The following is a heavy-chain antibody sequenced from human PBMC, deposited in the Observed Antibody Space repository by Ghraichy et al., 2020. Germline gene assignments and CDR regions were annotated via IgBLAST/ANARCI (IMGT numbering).Heavy chain of an antibody. CDR2: ISGSGGST. CDR1: GFTFSSYA. Sequence: GGSLRLSCAASGFTFSSYAMSWVRQAPGKGLEWVSAISGSGGSTYYADSVKGRFTISRDNSKNTLYLQMHSLSAEDTAVYYCAKDVPLVVGAFDYWGQGTLVTVSS. CDR3: AKDVPLVVGAFDY. V-gene: IGHV3-23*01. J-gene: IGHJ4*02. D-gene: IGHD1-26*01.